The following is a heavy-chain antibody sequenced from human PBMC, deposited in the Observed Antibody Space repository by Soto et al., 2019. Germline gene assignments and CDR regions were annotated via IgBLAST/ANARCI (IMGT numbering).Heavy chain of an antibody. V-gene: IGHV1-69*13. CDR2: IIPSINTP. CDR3: ARGPLSNVVLWFGELSPFDY. D-gene: IGHD3-10*01. J-gene: IGHJ4*02. Sequence: SVKVSCKASGGTFNNYAVTWVRQAPGQGLEWMGGIIPSINTPNYAQKFQGRVTITADESTSTVYMELNSLRSEDTAVYYCARGPLSNVVLWFGELSPFDYWGQGTLVTVSS. CDR1: GGTFNNYA.